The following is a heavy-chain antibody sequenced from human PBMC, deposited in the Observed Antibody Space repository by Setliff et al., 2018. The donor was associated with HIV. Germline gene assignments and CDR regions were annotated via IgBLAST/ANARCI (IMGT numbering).Heavy chain of an antibody. Sequence: SETLSLTCAVYGGSFSGYCWSWIRQPPVKGLEWIGEMQHSGRTNYNPSLRSRVTTSVDTSKSQFSLKLSSVTAADTAVYYCARVSCSSWYSIPLYYYYSMDVWGKGTTVTVSS. CDR2: MQHSGRT. CDR3: ARVSCSSWYSIPLYYYYSMDV. CDR1: GGSFSGYC. J-gene: IGHJ6*03. V-gene: IGHV4-34*01. D-gene: IGHD6-13*01.